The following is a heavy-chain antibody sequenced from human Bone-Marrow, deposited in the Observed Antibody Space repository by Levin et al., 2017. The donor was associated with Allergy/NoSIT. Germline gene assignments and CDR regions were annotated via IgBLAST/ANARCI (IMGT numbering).Heavy chain of an antibody. CDR3: AKDQVFGMDV. CDR1: GFTFRSYA. V-gene: IGHV3-23*01. Sequence: GGSLRLSCAASGFTFRSYAMSWVRLAPGKGLEWVSAIIGSGATTYYADSVKGRFTISRDNSKNTLYLQMNSLRAEDTAVYYCAKDQVFGMDVWGQGTTVTVSS. CDR2: IIGSGATT. J-gene: IGHJ6*02.